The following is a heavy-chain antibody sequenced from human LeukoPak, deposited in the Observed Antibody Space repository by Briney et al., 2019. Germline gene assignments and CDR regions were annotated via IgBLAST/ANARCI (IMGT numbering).Heavy chain of an antibody. CDR2: ISPNNGDT. Sequence: ASVKVFCKASGYTFTIYGISWVRQAPGQGLEWMGWISPNNGDTKYAQKLQGRVTMTTDTSTNTAYMELRSLTSDDTAVYFCARDGGREVATITPNWFDPWGQGTLVTVSS. CDR1: GYTFTIYG. V-gene: IGHV1-18*01. J-gene: IGHJ5*02. D-gene: IGHD5-24*01. CDR3: ARDGGREVATITPNWFDP.